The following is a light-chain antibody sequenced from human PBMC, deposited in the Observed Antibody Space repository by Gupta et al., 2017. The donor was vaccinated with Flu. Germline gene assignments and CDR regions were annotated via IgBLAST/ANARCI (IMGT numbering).Light chain of an antibody. J-gene: IGLJ2*01. V-gene: IGLV1-40*01. CDR3: QSYDSSLSGLVV. CDR1: FSNIGAGYD. CDR2: NNN. Sequence: SFSNIGAGYDVHWYQQLPGMAPKLLIYNNNNRPSGVPDRFSGSKSGTSLAINGLQAEDEADYYCQSYDSSLSGLVVFGGGTKLTVL.